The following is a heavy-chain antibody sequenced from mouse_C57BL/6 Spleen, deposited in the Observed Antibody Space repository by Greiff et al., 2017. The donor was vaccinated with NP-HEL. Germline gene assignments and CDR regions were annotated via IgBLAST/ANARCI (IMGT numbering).Heavy chain of an antibody. CDR3: ARYGSSYDY. CDR1: GYSITSGYY. Sequence: DVQLQESGPGLVKPSQSLSLTCSVTGYSITSGYYWNWIRQFPGNKLEWMGYISYDGSNNYNPSLKNRISITRDTSKNQFFLKLNSVTTEDTATYYCARYGSSYDYWGQGTTLTVSS. V-gene: IGHV3-6*01. J-gene: IGHJ2*01. D-gene: IGHD1-1*01. CDR2: ISYDGSN.